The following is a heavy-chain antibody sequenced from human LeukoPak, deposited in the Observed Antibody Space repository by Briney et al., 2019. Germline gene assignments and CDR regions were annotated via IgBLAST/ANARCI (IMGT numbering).Heavy chain of an antibody. CDR2: IYYSGST. V-gene: IGHV4-39*07. CDR3: ARPRLGATPFDAFDI. CDR1: GGSISSSSYY. J-gene: IGHJ3*02. Sequence: SETLSLTCTVSGGSISSSSYYWGWIRQPPGRGLEWIGSIYYSGSTYFNPSLKSRVTISVDTSKNQFSLKLSSVTAADTAVYYCARPRLGATPFDAFDIWGQGTMVTVSS. D-gene: IGHD1-26*01.